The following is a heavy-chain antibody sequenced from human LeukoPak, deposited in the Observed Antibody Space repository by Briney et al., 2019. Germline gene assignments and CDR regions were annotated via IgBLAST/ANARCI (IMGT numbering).Heavy chain of an antibody. Sequence: PGGPLRLSCAASGFTVITNDMTWVRQAPGKGLEWVSVLYSDGNTKYADSVQGRFTISRDNSKNTLYLEMNSLSPDDTAVYYCARGVEPLAANTLAYWGQGTPVTVSS. J-gene: IGHJ4*02. D-gene: IGHD1-14*01. CDR1: GFTVITND. V-gene: IGHV3-53*01. CDR2: LYSDGNT. CDR3: ARGVEPLAANTLAY.